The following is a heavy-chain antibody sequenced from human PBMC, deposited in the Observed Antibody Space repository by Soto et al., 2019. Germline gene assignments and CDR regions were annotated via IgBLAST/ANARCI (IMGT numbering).Heavy chain of an antibody. Sequence: SETLSLTCTVSGGSISSYYWSWIRQPPGKGLEWIGYIYYSGSTNYNPSLKSRVTISVDTSKNQFSLKLSSVTAADTAVYYCARSGDGSGSYYNFYYYYYMDVWGKGTTVTVSS. J-gene: IGHJ6*03. CDR1: GGSISSYY. CDR3: ARSGDGSGSYYNFYYYYYMDV. CDR2: IYYSGST. D-gene: IGHD3-10*01. V-gene: IGHV4-59*01.